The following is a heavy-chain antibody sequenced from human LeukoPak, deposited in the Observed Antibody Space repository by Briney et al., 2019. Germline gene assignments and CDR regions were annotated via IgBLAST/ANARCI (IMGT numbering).Heavy chain of an antibody. CDR1: GYTFTGYY. J-gene: IGHJ4*02. CDR3: AKCGSRWYGDH. D-gene: IGHD6-19*01. V-gene: IGHV1-2*02. Sequence: ASVKVSCKASGYTFTGYYIHWVRQAPGQGLEWMGWISPSSGVTDYAQKFQGRVSMTRDTSISTAYMELNRLRSDDTAVYYCAKCGSRWYGDHWGQGTLVTVSS. CDR2: ISPSSGVT.